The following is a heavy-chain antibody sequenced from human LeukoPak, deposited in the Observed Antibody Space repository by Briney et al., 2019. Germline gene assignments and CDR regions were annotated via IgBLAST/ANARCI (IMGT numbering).Heavy chain of an antibody. CDR1: GYTFTSYD. V-gene: IGHV1-8*03. CDR2: MNPNSGNT. CDR3: ARVLRGSTSYDAFDI. J-gene: IGHJ3*02. Sequence: ASVKVSCKASGYTFTSYDINWVRQATGQGLEWMGWMNPNSGNTGYAQKFQGRVTITRNASISTAYMELSSLRSEDTAVYYCARVLRGSTSYDAFDIWGQGTIVTVSS. D-gene: IGHD2-2*01.